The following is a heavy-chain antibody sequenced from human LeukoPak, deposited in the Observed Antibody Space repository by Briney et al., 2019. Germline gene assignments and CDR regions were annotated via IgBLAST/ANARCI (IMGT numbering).Heavy chain of an antibody. CDR2: IYVDGTT. J-gene: IGHJ4*02. CDR1: GFTVSSNY. Sequence: PGGSLRLSCAASGFTVSSNYMSWVRQAPGKGLEWVSVIYVDGTTYYADSVKGRFTISRDNSKNTLSLQMNSLRAEDTAVYYCARGDGYNVFDYWGQGTLVTVSS. V-gene: IGHV3-53*01. CDR3: ARGDGYNVFDY. D-gene: IGHD5-24*01.